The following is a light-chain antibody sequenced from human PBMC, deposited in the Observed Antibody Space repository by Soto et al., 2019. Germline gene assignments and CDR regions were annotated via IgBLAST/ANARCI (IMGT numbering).Light chain of an antibody. CDR3: QQLNSYPKFT. V-gene: IGKV1-9*01. J-gene: IGKJ3*01. CDR2: AAS. Sequence: DIQLTQSPSFLSASVGDRVTITCRASQGISSYLAWYQQKPGKAPKLLIYAASTLQSGVPSRFSGSASGTEFTLTISSLQPEDFATYYCQQLNSYPKFTFGPGTKVDIK. CDR1: QGISSY.